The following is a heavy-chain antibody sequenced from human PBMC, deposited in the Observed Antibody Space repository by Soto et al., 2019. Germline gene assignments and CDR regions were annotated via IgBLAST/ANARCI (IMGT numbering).Heavy chain of an antibody. CDR1: GFIFRDYS. CDR2: IAGGGVPT. V-gene: IGHV3-48*01. D-gene: IGHD3-10*01. Sequence: LWLSCAASGFIFRDYSMNWVRQTPGKGVEWIAHIAGGGVPTYYANSVKGRFTISRDRGKNFLYLQMNGLKGDDSGIYSCTRGSSYGFDYWGQGALGTVSS. J-gene: IGHJ4*02. CDR3: TRGSSYGFDY.